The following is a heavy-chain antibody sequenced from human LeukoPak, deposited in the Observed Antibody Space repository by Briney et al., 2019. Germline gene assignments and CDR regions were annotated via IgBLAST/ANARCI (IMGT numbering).Heavy chain of an antibody. CDR2: INTDGSNT. D-gene: IGHD3-22*01. J-gene: IGHJ4*02. Sequence: QSGGSLRLSCAASGFTFSSYWMHWVRQAPGKGLVWVSRINTDGSNTGYADSVKGRFTISRDNAKNTVYLQINSLRAEDTALYYCARAMLDSSGRDYWGQGTLVTVSS. V-gene: IGHV3-74*01. CDR1: GFTFSSYW. CDR3: ARAMLDSSGRDY.